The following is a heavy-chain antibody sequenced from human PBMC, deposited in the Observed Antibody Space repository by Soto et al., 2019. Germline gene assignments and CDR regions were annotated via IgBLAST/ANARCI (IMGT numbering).Heavy chain of an antibody. CDR2: ISGSGGST. CDR1: GFTFSSYA. CDR3: AKDGYCSGGSCYGSDY. Sequence: EVQLLESGGGLVQPGGSLRLSCAASGFTFSSYAMSWVRQAPGKGLEWVSAISGSGGSTYYADSVKGRFTISRDNSKNTLYLQMNSLRAEDTAVYYCAKDGYCSGGSCYGSDYWGQGTLVTISS. V-gene: IGHV3-23*01. J-gene: IGHJ4*02. D-gene: IGHD2-15*01.